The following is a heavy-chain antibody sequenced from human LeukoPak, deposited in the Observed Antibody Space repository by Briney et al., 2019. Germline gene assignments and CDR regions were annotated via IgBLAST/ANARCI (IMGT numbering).Heavy chain of an antibody. CDR1: GFPFDTNI. D-gene: IGHD1-26*01. J-gene: IGHJ4*02. CDR3: ARGLGPLPTLPHELREYYFDY. Sequence: GSLRLSCAVSGFPFDTNIMNWVRQPPGKGLEWIGEINHSGSTNYNPSLKSRVTISVDTSKNQFSLKLSSVTAADTAVYYCARGLGPLPTLPHELREYYFDYWGQGTLVTVSS. V-gene: IGHV4-34*01. CDR2: INHSGST.